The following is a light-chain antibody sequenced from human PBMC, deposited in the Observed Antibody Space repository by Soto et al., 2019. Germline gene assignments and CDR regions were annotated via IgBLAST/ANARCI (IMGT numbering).Light chain of an antibody. J-gene: IGKJ1*01. CDR1: QSVSSN. V-gene: IGKV1-17*01. Sequence: ITLSPATPSVSKGERASLSCRASQSVSSNLALYQHKPGKAPKRLIYAASSLQSGVPSRFSGSGSGTEFTLTISSLQPEDFATYYCLQHNSYTWTFGQGTKVDIK. CDR3: LQHNSYTWT. CDR2: AAS.